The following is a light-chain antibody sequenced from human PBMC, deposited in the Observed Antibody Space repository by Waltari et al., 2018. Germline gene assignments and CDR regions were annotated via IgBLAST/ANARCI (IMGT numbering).Light chain of an antibody. Sequence: SSELTQDPAVSVALGQTVRITCQGDSLRTYYVSWFHQKPGQAPALVIYGKNNRPSGIPDRFSASSSGSTASLTIIGAQAEDEAYYYCHSRDSSGDVVIGGGTKLTVV. CDR3: HSRDSSGDVV. CDR1: SLRTYY. CDR2: GKN. J-gene: IGLJ2*01. V-gene: IGLV3-19*01.